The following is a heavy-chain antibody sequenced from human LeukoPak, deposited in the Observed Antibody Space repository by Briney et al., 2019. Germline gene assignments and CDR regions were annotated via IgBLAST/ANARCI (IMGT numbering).Heavy chain of an antibody. Sequence: KPSETLSLTCTVSGGSISSYYWSWIRQPAGKGLEWIGRIYTSGSTNYNPSLKSRVTMSVGTSKNQFSLKLSSVTAADTAVYYCAREGTGDYDFWSGYSAFDIWGQGTMVTVSS. CDR1: GGSISSYY. D-gene: IGHD3-3*01. V-gene: IGHV4-4*07. CDR3: AREGTGDYDFWSGYSAFDI. J-gene: IGHJ3*02. CDR2: IYTSGST.